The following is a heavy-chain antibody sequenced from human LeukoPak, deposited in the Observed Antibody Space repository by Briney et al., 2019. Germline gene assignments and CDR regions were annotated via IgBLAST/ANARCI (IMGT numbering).Heavy chain of an antibody. CDR2: ISYDGGIK. D-gene: IGHD3-22*01. CDR3: ASLYDSSGYYVVDAFDI. CDR1: GFTFSGYA. Sequence: PGGSLRLSCAASGFTFSGYAMSWVRQAPGKGLEWVAVISYDGGIKYYADSVKGRFTISRDNAKNSLYLQMNSLRAEDTALYYCASLYDSSGYYVVDAFDIWGQGTMVTVSS. V-gene: IGHV3-30*03. J-gene: IGHJ3*02.